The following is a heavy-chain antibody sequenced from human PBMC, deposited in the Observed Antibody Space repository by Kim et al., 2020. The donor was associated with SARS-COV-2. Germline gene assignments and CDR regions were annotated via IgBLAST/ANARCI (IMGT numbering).Heavy chain of an antibody. J-gene: IGHJ6*02. D-gene: IGHD6-19*01. CDR3: AREGAGPPNYYGMDV. V-gene: IGHV1-69*01. Sequence: QKFQGRVTITADESTSTAYMELSSLRSEDTAVYYCAREGAGPPNYYGMDVWGQGTTVTVSS.